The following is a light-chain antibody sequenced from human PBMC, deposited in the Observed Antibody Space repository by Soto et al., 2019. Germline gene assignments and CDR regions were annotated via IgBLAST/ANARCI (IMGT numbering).Light chain of an antibody. CDR2: EVS. J-gene: IGLJ1*01. Sequence: ALTQPASVSGSPGQSITISCTGTSXDVGGYNYVSWYQQHPGKAPKLMIYEVSNRPSGVSNRFSGSKSGNTASLTISGLQAEDEADYYCSSYTSSSTLYVFGTGTKVTVL. CDR3: SSYTSSSTLYV. V-gene: IGLV2-14*01. CDR1: SXDVGGYNY.